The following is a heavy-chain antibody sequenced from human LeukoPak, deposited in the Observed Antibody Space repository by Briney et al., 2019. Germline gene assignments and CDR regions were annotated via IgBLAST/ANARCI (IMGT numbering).Heavy chain of an antibody. CDR2: ISYDGSNK. CDR1: GFTFSSYA. V-gene: IGHV3-30*04. Sequence: GRSLRLSCAASGFTFSSYAMHWVRQAPGKGLEWVAVISYDGSNKYYADSVKGRFTISRDNSKNTLYLQMNSLRAEGTAVYYCARDLHCSGGSCYAKPTYYFDYWGQGTLVTVSS. D-gene: IGHD2-15*01. J-gene: IGHJ4*02. CDR3: ARDLHCSGGSCYAKPTYYFDY.